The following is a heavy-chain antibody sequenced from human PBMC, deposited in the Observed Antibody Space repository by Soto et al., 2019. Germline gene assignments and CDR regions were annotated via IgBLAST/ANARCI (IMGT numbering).Heavy chain of an antibody. V-gene: IGHV4-34*01. CDR2: INHSGST. J-gene: IGHJ4*02. D-gene: IGHD4-17*01. CDR1: CGSFSGYY. Sequence: SDTLSLTCAVYCGSFSGYYGIWILPPPWKGLECIGEINHSGSTNYNPSLKSRVTISVDTSKNQFSLKLSSVTAVDTAVYYCARGQTVTTKIFDYWGQGTLVTVSS. CDR3: ARGQTVTTKIFDY.